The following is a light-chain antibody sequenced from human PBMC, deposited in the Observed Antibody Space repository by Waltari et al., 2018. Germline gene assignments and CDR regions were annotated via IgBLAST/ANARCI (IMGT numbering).Light chain of an antibody. CDR3: LSYTSNTASPWV. CDR2: DVI. V-gene: IGLV2-14*03. J-gene: IGLJ3*02. Sequence: QSALTQPASVSGSPGQSITISCTGTRGDVCAYNFVSWSQQHSGKVPKLMIYDVIKRPSGVSNRFSGSKSGNTASLTISGLQAEDEADYYCLSYTSNTASPWVFGGGTKLTVL. CDR1: RGDVCAYNF.